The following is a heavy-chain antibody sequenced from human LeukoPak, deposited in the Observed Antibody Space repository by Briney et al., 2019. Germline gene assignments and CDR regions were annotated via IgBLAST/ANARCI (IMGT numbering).Heavy chain of an antibody. CDR1: GFTFSSYG. CDR3: AKDLGRSGSYYQGFFDY. V-gene: IGHV3-30*18. Sequence: PGGSLRLSCAASGFTFSSYGMHWVRQAPGKGLEWVAVISYDGSNKYYADSVKGRFTISRDNSKNTLYLQMNSLRAEDTAVYYCAKDLGRSGSYYQGFFDYWGQGTLVTVSS. D-gene: IGHD1-26*01. CDR2: ISYDGSNK. J-gene: IGHJ4*02.